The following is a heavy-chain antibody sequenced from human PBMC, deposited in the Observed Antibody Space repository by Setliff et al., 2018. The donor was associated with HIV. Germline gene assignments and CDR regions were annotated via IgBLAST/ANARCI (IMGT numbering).Heavy chain of an antibody. D-gene: IGHD3-10*01. CDR1: GFTFSSYG. V-gene: IGHV3-30*19. Sequence: GSLRLSCAASGFTFSSYGMHWVRQAPGKGLEWVAVIWYDGSNKYYADSVKGRFTISRDNSKNTLYLQMNSLRAEDTAVYYCARSVIGYYYYGMDVWGQGTLVTVSS. CDR3: ARSVIGYYYYGMDV. CDR2: IWYDGSNK. J-gene: IGHJ6*02.